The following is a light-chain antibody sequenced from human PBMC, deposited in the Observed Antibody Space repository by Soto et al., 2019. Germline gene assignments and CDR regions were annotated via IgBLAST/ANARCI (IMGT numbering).Light chain of an antibody. CDR2: EVS. Sequence: QSALTQPPSASGSPGQSVTISCTGTSSDVGGYDYVSWYQQHPGKAPKLMIYEVSKRPSGVPDRFSGSKSGNTASLTVSGLQAEDEADYYCSSYAVSNILVFGGGTKVTVL. V-gene: IGLV2-8*01. CDR1: SSDVGGYDY. CDR3: SSYAVSNILV. J-gene: IGLJ2*01.